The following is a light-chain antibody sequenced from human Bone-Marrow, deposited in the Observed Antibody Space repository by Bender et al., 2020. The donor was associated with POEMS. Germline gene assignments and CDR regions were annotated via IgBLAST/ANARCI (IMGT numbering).Light chain of an antibody. Sequence: QLVLTQSPSASASLGASVKLTCTLSSGHSSYAIAWHQQQPEKGPRFLMKLNSDGTHSKGDGIPDRFSGSSVGADRYLTIASLQCEDEADCYCQTWGTDILFGGGTKLTV. J-gene: IGLJ3*02. V-gene: IGLV4-69*02. CDR2: LNSDGTH. CDR1: SGHSSYA. CDR3: QTWGTDIL.